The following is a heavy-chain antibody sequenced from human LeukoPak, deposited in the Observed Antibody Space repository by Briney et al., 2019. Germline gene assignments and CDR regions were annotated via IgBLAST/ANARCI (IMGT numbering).Heavy chain of an antibody. CDR1: GYSISSGYY. CDR2: IYHSGST. CDR3: ARHQDCSSTSCYALYYYYGMDV. D-gene: IGHD2-2*01. Sequence: SETLSLTCTVSGYSISSGYYWGWIRQPPGKGLEWIGYIYHSGSTYYNPSLKSRVTISVDRSKNQFSLKLSSVTAADTAVYYCARHQDCSSTSCYALYYYYGMDVWGQGTTVTVSS. V-gene: IGHV4-38-2*02. J-gene: IGHJ6*02.